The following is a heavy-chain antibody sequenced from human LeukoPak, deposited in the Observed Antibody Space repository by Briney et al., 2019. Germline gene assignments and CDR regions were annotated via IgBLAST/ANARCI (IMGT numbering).Heavy chain of an antibody. Sequence: SGPTLINPTQPLTLTYTFSGFSLRTRGVGVGWIRQPPGKALEWLSLIYWDDDKRYSPSRKSRLTIIKDTSENQVVLTMTNMDPVDTGTYYCAHRREDSSTWDYWGQGTLVTVSS. J-gene: IGHJ4*02. CDR2: IYWDDDK. CDR3: AHRREDSSTWDY. CDR1: GFSLRTRGVG. V-gene: IGHV2-5*02. D-gene: IGHD6-13*01.